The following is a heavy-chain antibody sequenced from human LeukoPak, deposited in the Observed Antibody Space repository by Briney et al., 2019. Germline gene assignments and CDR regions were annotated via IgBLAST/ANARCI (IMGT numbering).Heavy chain of an antibody. CDR3: AREGSSGYLAY. CDR1: GGSFSGYY. CDR2: INHSGST. J-gene: IGHJ1*01. V-gene: IGHV4-34*01. D-gene: IGHD3-22*01. Sequence: SETLSLTCAVYGGSFSGYYWSWIRQPPGKGLEWIGEINHSGSTNYNPSLKSRVTISVDTSKTQFSLKLSSVTAADTAVYYCAREGSSGYLAYWGQGTLVTVSS.